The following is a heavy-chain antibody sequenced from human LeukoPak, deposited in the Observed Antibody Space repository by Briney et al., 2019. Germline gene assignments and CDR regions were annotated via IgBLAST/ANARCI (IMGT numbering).Heavy chain of an antibody. CDR1: GFNFSSYG. CDR3: ARDRDSSGYYSIYFDY. CDR2: IWYDGSNK. V-gene: IGHV3-33*01. Sequence: GGSLRLSCAASGFNFSSYGMHWVRQAPGKGLEWVAVIWYDGSNKYYADSVKGRFTISRDNSKNTLYLQMNSLRAEDTAVYYCARDRDSSGYYSIYFDYWGQGTLVTVSS. D-gene: IGHD3-22*01. J-gene: IGHJ4*02.